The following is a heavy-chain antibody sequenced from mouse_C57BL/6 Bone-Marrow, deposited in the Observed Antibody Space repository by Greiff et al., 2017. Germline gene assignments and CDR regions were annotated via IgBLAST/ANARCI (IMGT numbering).Heavy chain of an antibody. CDR3: TDGGMDY. CDR1: GFNFTADY. CDR2: IDPENGDT. D-gene: IGHD2-3*01. J-gene: IGHJ4*01. Sequence: VQLQQSGAELVRPGASVKLSCTASGFNFTADYMHWVKQRPEQGLEWIGRIDPENGDTEYVSKFQGKATITADTTSNTAYLQLSSLASEDTAVFYWTDGGMDYWGQGTSVTVSA. V-gene: IGHV14-4*01.